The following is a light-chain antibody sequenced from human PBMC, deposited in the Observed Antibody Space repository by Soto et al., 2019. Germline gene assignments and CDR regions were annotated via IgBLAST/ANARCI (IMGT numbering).Light chain of an antibody. Sequence: EIVMTQSPATLSVSPGERATLSCRASQSVSSNLAWYQQKPGQAPRLLIYGASTRATGIPARFSGSGSGTEFTLTISSLQSEDFAVYCCQQYNNWPRTFGQGTTGDIK. CDR2: GAS. J-gene: IGKJ1*01. CDR3: QQYNNWPRT. CDR1: QSVSSN. V-gene: IGKV3-15*01.